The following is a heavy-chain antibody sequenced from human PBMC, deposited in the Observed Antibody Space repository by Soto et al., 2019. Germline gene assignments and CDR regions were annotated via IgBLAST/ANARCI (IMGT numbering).Heavy chain of an antibody. CDR2: ISPFNYNT. V-gene: IGHV1-18*01. J-gene: IGHJ5*02. D-gene: IGHD6-25*01. CDR1: GYTFSSYV. Sequence: QVQLMQSRPEVKTPGASVKLSCKASGYTFSSYVITWVRQAPGQGLEWMGWISPFNYNTNYAQKFQGRVTMTTDTSTNTAYMELRSLRSDDTAVYYCARGGRRLGWFDPWGQGPLVTVSS. CDR3: ARGGRRLGWFDP.